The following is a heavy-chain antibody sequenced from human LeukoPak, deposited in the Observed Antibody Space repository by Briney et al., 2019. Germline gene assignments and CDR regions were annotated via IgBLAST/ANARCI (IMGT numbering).Heavy chain of an antibody. CDR2: ISWNSGSI. D-gene: IGHD3-22*01. CDR1: GFTFDDYA. Sequence: QSGGSLRLSCAASGFTFDDYAMPWVRQAPGKGLEWVSGISWNSGSIGYADSVKGRFTISRDNAKNSLYLQMNSLRAEDTAVYYCAKAYYDLGWGAFDIWGQGTMVTVSS. CDR3: AKAYYDLGWGAFDI. J-gene: IGHJ3*02. V-gene: IGHV3-9*01.